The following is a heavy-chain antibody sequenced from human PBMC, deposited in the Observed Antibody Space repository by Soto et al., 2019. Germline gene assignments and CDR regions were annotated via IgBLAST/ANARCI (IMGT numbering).Heavy chain of an antibody. CDR2: IYYSGST. V-gene: IGHV4-59*08. Sequence: SETLSLTCTVSGGSISSYYWSWIRQPPGKGLEWIGYIYYSGSTNYNPSLKSRVTISGDTSKNQFSLKLSSVTASDTAVYYCASVHLTLFAAPQPREHWFDPGGQGTLLNVSS. CDR3: ASVHLTLFAAPQPREHWFDP. J-gene: IGHJ5*02. CDR1: GGSISSYY. D-gene: IGHD3-3*01.